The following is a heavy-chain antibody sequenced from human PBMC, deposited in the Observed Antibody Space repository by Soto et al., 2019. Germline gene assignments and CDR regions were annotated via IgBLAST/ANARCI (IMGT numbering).Heavy chain of an antibody. CDR1: GYTLTDLS. CDR3: AREWRYSSGWYGNFDY. V-gene: IGHV1-24*01. Sequence: GASVTVSCKVSGYTLTDLSMHWVRQDPGKGLEWMGGFDPEDGETIYAQKFQGRVTMTEDTSTDTAYMELRSLRSDDTAVYYCAREWRYSSGWYGNFDYWGQGTLVTVSS. CDR2: FDPEDGET. D-gene: IGHD6-19*01. J-gene: IGHJ4*02.